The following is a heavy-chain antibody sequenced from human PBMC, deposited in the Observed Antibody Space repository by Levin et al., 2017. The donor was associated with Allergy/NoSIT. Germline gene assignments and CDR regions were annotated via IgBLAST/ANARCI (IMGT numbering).Heavy chain of an antibody. CDR1: GGSISTNDYY. CDR2: IFYSGRT. D-gene: IGHD2-2*01. CDR3: ARLLGSTGANTFEI. J-gene: IGHJ3*02. V-gene: IGHV4-31*03. Sequence: PSETLSLTCSVSGGSISTNDYYWSWIRQHPGKGLEWIGYIFYSGRTYHNPSLTSRIAISLDTSQNQFSLRLNSLTAADTALYYCARLLGSTGANTFEIWGQGIMVTVSS.